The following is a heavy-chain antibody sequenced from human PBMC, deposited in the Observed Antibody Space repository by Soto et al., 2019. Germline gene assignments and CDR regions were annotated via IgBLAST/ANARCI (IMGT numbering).Heavy chain of an antibody. CDR3: AREPAYSSGWSVFEY. D-gene: IGHD6-19*01. CDR2: IIPIFGTA. J-gene: IGHJ4*02. CDR1: GGTFSSYA. Sequence: QVQLVQSGAEVKKPGSSVKVSCKASGGTFSSYAISWVRQAPGQGLEWMGGIIPIFGTANYEQKFQGRVTITENKSKSKAYMELSSMRSEDTAVYYCAREPAYSSGWSVFEYWGQGTLVPVSS. V-gene: IGHV1-69*06.